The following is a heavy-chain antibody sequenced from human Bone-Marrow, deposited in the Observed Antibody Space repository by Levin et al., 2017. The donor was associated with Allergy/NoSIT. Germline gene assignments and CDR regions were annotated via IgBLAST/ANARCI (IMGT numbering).Heavy chain of an antibody. D-gene: IGHD1-26*01. J-gene: IGHJ5*02. Sequence: KISCKASGGTFGSYAISWVRQAPGQGLEWMGGIIPIFNTVNYAHKFQGRVIITADKSTSTAYMELNSLRSEDTAVYYCARDAGWEDLTWFAPWGQGALVTVVS. CDR1: GGTFGSYA. CDR2: IIPIFNTV. CDR3: ARDAGWEDLTWFAP. V-gene: IGHV1-69*06.